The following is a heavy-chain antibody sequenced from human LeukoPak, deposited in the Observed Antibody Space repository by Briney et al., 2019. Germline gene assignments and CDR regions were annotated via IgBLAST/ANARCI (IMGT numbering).Heavy chain of an antibody. CDR3: ARGHYGDYAHYGMDV. V-gene: IGHV1-2*04. J-gene: IGHJ6*04. D-gene: IGHD4-17*01. CDR2: INPNSGGT. CDR1: GYTFTGYY. Sequence: ASVKVSCKASGYTFTGYYMHWVRQAPGQGLEWMGWINPNSGGTNYAQKFQGWATMTRDTSISTAYMELSRLRSDDTAVYYCARGHYGDYAHYGMDVWGKGTTVTVSS.